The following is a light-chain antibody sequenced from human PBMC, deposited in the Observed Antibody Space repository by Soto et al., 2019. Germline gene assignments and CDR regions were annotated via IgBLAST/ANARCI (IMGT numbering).Light chain of an antibody. J-gene: IGLJ1*01. V-gene: IGLV2-14*01. Sequence: QSVLTQPASVSGSPGQSIIISCTGTSSDVGGFNYVSWYQQHPGKAPKLLIFDVYSRPSGISNRFSGSKSGNTASLTISGLQAEDEADYYCSSYTTSSSYVFGAGTKVTVL. CDR1: SSDVGGFNY. CDR3: SSYTTSSSYV. CDR2: DVY.